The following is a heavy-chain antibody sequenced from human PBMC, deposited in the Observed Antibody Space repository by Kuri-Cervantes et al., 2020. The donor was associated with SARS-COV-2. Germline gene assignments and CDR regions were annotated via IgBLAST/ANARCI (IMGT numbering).Heavy chain of an antibody. J-gene: IGHJ3*02. CDR2: INWNGGST. D-gene: IGHD6-19*01. Sequence: GESLKISCAASGFTFDDYGMSWVRQAPGKGLEWVSGINWNGGSTGYADSVKGRFTISRDNAKNSLYLQMNSLRAEDTAVYYCARDIAVAGRDAFDIWGQGTMVTVSS. CDR3: ARDIAVAGRDAFDI. V-gene: IGHV3-20*04. CDR1: GFTFDDYG.